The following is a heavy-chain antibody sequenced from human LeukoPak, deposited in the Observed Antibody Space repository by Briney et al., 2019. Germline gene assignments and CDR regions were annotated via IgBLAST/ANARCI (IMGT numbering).Heavy chain of an antibody. CDR3: ARGSRRLADFHY. CDR1: GDSISSSDYY. J-gene: IGHJ4*02. D-gene: IGHD1-26*01. Sequence: SETLSLTCTVSGDSISSSDYYWGWIRQPPGKGLGWIGTISYSGSTYYNPSLQSRVTISVDTHKNQFSLELSSVTAADTAVYYCARGSRRLADFHYWGQGTLVTVSS. CDR2: ISYSGST. V-gene: IGHV4-39*01.